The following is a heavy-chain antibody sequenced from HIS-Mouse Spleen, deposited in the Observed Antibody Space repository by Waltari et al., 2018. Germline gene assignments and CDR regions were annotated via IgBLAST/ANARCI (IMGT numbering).Heavy chain of an antibody. CDR3: ARSPYYDFWSGYSDNWFDP. CDR1: GGSISRGGYY. Sequence: QVQLQESGTGLVKPSQTLSLTCTVSGGSISRGGYYWSWISQHPGKVLEWLGYIYSSGSHDYTPSRKSRVTTSVDTSKNEFSLKLSAVTAADTAVYYCARSPYYDFWSGYSDNWFDPWGQGTLVTVSS. CDR2: IYSSGSH. D-gene: IGHD3-3*01. J-gene: IGHJ5*02. V-gene: IGHV4-31*03.